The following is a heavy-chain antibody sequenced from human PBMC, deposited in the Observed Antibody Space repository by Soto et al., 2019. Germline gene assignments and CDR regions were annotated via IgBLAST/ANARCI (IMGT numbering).Heavy chain of an antibody. V-gene: IGHV3-7*01. J-gene: IGHJ5*02. CDR2: IKQDGSEK. CDR3: ARGNSNLFFRADWFDP. Sequence: GGSLRLSYAGSGFIFSNHWMTWVRQAPGKGLEWVANIKQDGSEKYYVDSVKGRFTISRDNAKNSLYLQMDSLRAEDTAVYYCARGNSNLFFRADWFDPWGQGTLVTVSS. D-gene: IGHD4-4*01. CDR1: GFIFSNHW.